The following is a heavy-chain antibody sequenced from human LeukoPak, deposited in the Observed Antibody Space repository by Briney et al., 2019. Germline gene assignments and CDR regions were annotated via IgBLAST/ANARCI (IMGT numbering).Heavy chain of an antibody. CDR2: IFYSGST. CDR3: ARHRRYYGSGSYYSDFDS. CDR1: GGSISSYY. J-gene: IGHJ4*02. D-gene: IGHD3-10*01. V-gene: IGHV4-39*01. Sequence: PSETLSLTCTVSGGSISSYYWSWIRQPPGKGLEWIGSIFYSGSTYYNPSLKSPVTISADMSKNYFSLRLSSVTAADTATYYCARHRRYYGSGSYYSDFDSWGQGILVTVSS.